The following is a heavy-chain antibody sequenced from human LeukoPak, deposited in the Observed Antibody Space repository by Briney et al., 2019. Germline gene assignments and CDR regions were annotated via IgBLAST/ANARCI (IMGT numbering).Heavy chain of an antibody. CDR3: ARDGEYSSSWQNWFDP. D-gene: IGHD6-13*01. CDR2: IIPIFGTA. Sequence: ASVKVSCKASGGTFSSYAISWVRQAPGQGLEWMGGIIPIFGTANYAQKFQGRVTITADKSTSTAYMELSSLRSEDTAVYYCARDGEYSSSWQNWFDPWGQGTLVTVSS. V-gene: IGHV1-69*06. CDR1: GGTFSSYA. J-gene: IGHJ5*02.